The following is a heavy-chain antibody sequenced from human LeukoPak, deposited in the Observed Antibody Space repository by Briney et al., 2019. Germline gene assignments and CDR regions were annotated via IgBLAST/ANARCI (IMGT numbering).Heavy chain of an antibody. CDR2: ISGSGGST. V-gene: IGHV3-23*01. CDR3: ARRAAVAGSKYFRH. Sequence: GGSLRLSCAASGFTFSSYAMSWVRQAPGKGLEWVSAISGSGGSTYYADSVKGRFTISRDNAKNSLFLQMNSLRAEDTAVYYCARRAAVAGSKYFRHWGQGTLVTVSS. CDR1: GFTFSSYA. J-gene: IGHJ1*01. D-gene: IGHD6-19*01.